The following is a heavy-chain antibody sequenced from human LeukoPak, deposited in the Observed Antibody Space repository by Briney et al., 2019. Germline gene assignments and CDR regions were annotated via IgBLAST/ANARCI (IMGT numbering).Heavy chain of an antibody. V-gene: IGHV3-7*01. Sequence: GGSLRLSCAASGFTFSSYWMSWVRQAPGRGLEWVANMEQDGSEKYYVDPVKGRFTISRDNDKNSLYMQMNSLRAEDTAVYYCARELDYYDSSGYCPGYWGQGTLVTVSS. CDR3: ARELDYYDSSGYCPGY. CDR1: GFTFSSYW. J-gene: IGHJ4*02. D-gene: IGHD3-22*01. CDR2: MEQDGSEK.